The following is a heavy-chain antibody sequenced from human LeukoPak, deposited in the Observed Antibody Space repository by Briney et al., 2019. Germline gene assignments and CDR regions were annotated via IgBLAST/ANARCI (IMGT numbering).Heavy chain of an antibody. CDR2: INPNSGGT. V-gene: IGHV1-2*06. CDR3: ARGYSGYDYVFSY. Sequence: ASVKVSCKSSGYTFTCYYMHWVRQAPGQGLEWMGRINPNSGGTNYAQKFQGRVTITRDTSISTAYMELSRLRSEDTAVYYCARGYSGYDYVFSYWGQGTLVTVSS. J-gene: IGHJ4*02. CDR1: GYTFTCYY. D-gene: IGHD5-12*01.